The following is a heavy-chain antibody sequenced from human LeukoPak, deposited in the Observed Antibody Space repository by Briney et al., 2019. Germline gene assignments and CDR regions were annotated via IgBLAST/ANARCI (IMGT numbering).Heavy chain of an antibody. Sequence: SQTLSLTCTVSGGSIRSGDYYWSWIRQPPGKGLEWIGYIYYSGSTYYKLSLKSRVSISLDTSKNQFSLKLSSVTAADTAVYYCARSRGGSYYGDASDIWGQGTMVTVSS. V-gene: IGHV4-30-4*01. J-gene: IGHJ3*02. D-gene: IGHD1-26*01. CDR2: IYYSGST. CDR3: ARSRGGSYYGDASDI. CDR1: GGSIRSGDYY.